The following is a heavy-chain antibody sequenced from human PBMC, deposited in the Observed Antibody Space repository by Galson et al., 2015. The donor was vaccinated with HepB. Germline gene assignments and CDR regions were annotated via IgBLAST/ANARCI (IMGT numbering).Heavy chain of an antibody. CDR2: INPNSGGT. Sequence: SVKVSCKASGYTFTGYYMHWVRQAPGQGLEWMGWINPNSGGTNYAQKFQGRVTMTRDTSISTAYMELSRLRSDDTTVYYCARDTLAYGGNYDFDYWGQGTLVTVSS. J-gene: IGHJ4*02. V-gene: IGHV1-2*02. D-gene: IGHD4-23*01. CDR3: ARDTLAYGGNYDFDY. CDR1: GYTFTGYY.